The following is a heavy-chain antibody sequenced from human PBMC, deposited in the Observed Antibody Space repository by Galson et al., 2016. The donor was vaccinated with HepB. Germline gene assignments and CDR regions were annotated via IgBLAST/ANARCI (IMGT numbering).Heavy chain of an antibody. D-gene: IGHD3-22*01. CDR3: ARGYYDTTGHYYGRAFDI. CDR1: GGSISSGAYY. Sequence: TLSLACTVSGGSISSGAYYWAWIRQHPGQGLECIGYIHYTGGTYSNPSLKSRVTISLDTSKNQFPLNLTSVTAADTAVYYCARGYYDTTGHYYGRAFDIWGQGTTVPVSS. CDR2: IHYTGGT. J-gene: IGHJ3*02. V-gene: IGHV4-31*03.